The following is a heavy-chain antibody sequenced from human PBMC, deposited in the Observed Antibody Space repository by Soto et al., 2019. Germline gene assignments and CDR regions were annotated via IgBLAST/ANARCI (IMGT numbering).Heavy chain of an antibody. D-gene: IGHD3-16*01. Sequence: EVQLVESGGGLVQPGGSLRLSCAASGFTFSPYWMNWVRQAPGKGLEWGANINEDGSEAYYVDSVKGRFTISRDNAKNSLYLDMNSLRGEDTAVYYCARDWGAPGRGSALGYYYHFGMDVWGQGTTVTVPS. CDR1: GFTFSPYW. CDR3: ARDWGAPGRGSALGYYYHFGMDV. V-gene: IGHV3-7*05. J-gene: IGHJ6*02. CDR2: INEDGSEA.